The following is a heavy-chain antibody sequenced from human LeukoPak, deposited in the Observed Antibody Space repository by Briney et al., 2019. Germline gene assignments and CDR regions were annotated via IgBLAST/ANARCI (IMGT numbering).Heavy chain of an antibody. J-gene: IGHJ6*02. D-gene: IGHD3-3*01. CDR3: ARDLPYYDFWSGSGNGMDV. Sequence: GGSLRLSCVVSGFTLSSDWMSWVRQAPGKGLEWVANIKKDGIEKYYVDSVKGRFTISRDNAKNSLYLQMNSLRAEDTAVYYCARDLPYYDFWSGSGNGMDVWGQGTTVTVSS. V-gene: IGHV3-7*03. CDR1: GFTLSSDW. CDR2: IKKDGIEK.